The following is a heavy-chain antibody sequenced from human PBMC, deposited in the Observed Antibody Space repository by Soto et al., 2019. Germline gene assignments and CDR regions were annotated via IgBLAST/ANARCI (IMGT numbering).Heavy chain of an antibody. CDR3: ARLPKGSLVTD. CDR2: ISSSSDNT. V-gene: IGHV3-48*02. CDR1: GFSFSDYS. J-gene: IGHJ4*02. D-gene: IGHD2-21*02. Sequence: PXGSLRLSCVASGFSFSDYSMNWVRQAPGKGLQWVSYISSSSDNTYYADSVKGRFTVSRDNAKNALFLQMNSLRDDDTATYYCARLPKGSLVTDWGQGTRVTVSS.